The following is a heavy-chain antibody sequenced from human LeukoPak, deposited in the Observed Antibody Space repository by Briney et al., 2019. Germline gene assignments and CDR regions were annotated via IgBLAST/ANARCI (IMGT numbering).Heavy chain of an antibody. CDR3: ARDADGGVDY. J-gene: IGHJ4*02. CDR1: GFTFSSYA. Sequence: GGSLRLSCAASGFTFSSYAMHWVRQAPGKGLEWVAVISYDGSNKYYADSVKGRFTISRDNSKNTLYLQMNSLRAEDTAVYYCARDADGGVDYWGQGTLVTVS. D-gene: IGHD3-3*01. CDR2: ISYDGSNK. V-gene: IGHV3-30-3*01.